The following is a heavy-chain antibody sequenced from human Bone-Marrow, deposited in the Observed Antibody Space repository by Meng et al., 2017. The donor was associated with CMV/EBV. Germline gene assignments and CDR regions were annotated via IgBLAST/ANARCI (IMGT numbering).Heavy chain of an antibody. CDR2: MNPNSGNT. Sequence: ASVKVSCKASGYTFTSYDINWVRQATGQGLEWMGWMNPNSGNTGYAQKFQGRVTITRNTSISTAYMELSSLRSEDTAVYYCARAAVGRRGNWFDPWGQGTLVTVSS. CDR3: ARAAVGRRGNWFDP. CDR1: GYTFTSYD. D-gene: IGHD6-19*01. J-gene: IGHJ5*02. V-gene: IGHV1-8*03.